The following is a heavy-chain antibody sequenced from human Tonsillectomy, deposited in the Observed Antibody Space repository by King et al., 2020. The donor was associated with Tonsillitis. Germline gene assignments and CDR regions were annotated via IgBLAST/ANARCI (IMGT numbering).Heavy chain of an antibody. CDR1: GFTFRDYF. CDR3: ARAAETAYQGVTKGFDT. Sequence: VQLVESGGGLVKPGGSLRLSCAASGFTFRDYFMYWIRQSPGKGLEWVSYISGTSDYTYYADSLKGRFTISRDNAKNSLYLQLTRLRAEDTAVYYCARAAETAYQGVTKGFDTWGQGTLVSVSS. CDR2: ISGTSDYT. V-gene: IGHV3-11*06. D-gene: IGHD2-21*02. J-gene: IGHJ5*02.